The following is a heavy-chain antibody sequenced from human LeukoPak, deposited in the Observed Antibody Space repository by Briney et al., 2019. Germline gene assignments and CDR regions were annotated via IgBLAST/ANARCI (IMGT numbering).Heavy chain of an antibody. Sequence: GGSLRLSCAASGFTFSSYSMNWVRQAPGKGLEWVSSISSSSSYIYYADSVKGRFTISRDNAKNSLHLQMNSLRAEDTAVYYCAREDVIGGFDYWGQGTLVTVSS. CDR3: AREDVIGGFDY. CDR1: GFTFSSYS. V-gene: IGHV3-21*01. J-gene: IGHJ4*02. CDR2: ISSSSSYI. D-gene: IGHD3-16*02.